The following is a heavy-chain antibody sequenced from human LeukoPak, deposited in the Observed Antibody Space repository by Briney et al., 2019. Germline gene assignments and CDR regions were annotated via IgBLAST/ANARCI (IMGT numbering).Heavy chain of an antibody. CDR2: INPANGYA. V-gene: IGHV1-3*01. D-gene: IGHD2-15*01. Sequence: GASVKVSCKASGYTFSSYAMHWVRQAPGQTLEWLGWINPANGYAKYSQELQGRVTINRDTSASTAYFELSRLRSDDTAVYYCARDQRYCSGGSCYPDWFDPWGQGTPVTVSS. CDR3: ARDQRYCSGGSCYPDWFDP. CDR1: GYTFSSYA. J-gene: IGHJ5*02.